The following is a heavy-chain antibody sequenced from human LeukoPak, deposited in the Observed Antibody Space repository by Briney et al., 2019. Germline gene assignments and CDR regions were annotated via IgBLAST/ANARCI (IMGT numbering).Heavy chain of an antibody. J-gene: IGHJ6*03. CDR1: GGTFSSYA. D-gene: IGHD3-10*01. CDR3: ARGGVPSIITYYYGSGPYHMDV. V-gene: IGHV1-69*06. Sequence: SVKVSCKASGGTFSSYAISWVRQAPGQGLEWMGGIIPIFGTANYAQKFQGRVTITADKSTSTAYMELSSLRSEDTAVYYCARGGVPSIITYYYGSGPYHMDVWGKGTTVTISS. CDR2: IIPIFGTA.